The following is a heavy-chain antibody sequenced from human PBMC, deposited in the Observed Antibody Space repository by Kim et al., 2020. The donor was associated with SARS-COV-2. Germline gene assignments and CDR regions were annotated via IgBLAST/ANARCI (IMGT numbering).Heavy chain of an antibody. CDR2: ISSSSSYI. D-gene: IGHD2-21*02. Sequence: GGSLRLSCAASGFTFSSYSMNWVRQAPGKGLEWVSSISSSSSYIYYADSVKGRFTISRDNAKNSLYLQMNSLRAEDTAVYYCARDSAGGNSVGYWGQGTLVTVSS. CDR1: GFTFSSYS. CDR3: ARDSAGGNSVGY. V-gene: IGHV3-21*01. J-gene: IGHJ4*02.